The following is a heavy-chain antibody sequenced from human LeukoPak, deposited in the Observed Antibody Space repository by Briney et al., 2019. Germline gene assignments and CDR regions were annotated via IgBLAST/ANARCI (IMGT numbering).Heavy chain of an antibody. CDR1: GYTFTSYY. V-gene: IGHV1-46*01. CDR3: ARESVGSDIVVVPAAMHFDY. D-gene: IGHD2-2*01. J-gene: IGHJ4*02. CDR2: INPSDDST. Sequence: ASVKVSCKASGYTFTSYYMHWVRQAPGQGLEWMGIINPSDDSTSYAQKFQGRVTITKDTSTSTVYMELSSLRSEDTAVYYCARESVGSDIVVVPAAMHFDYWGQGTLVTVSS.